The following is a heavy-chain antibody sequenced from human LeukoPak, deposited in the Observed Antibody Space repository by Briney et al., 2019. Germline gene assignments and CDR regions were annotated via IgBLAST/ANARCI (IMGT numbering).Heavy chain of an antibody. CDR1: GGTFSSYA. CDR2: IIPIFGTA. J-gene: IGHJ4*02. Sequence: APVKVSCKASGGTFSSYAISWVRQAPGQGLEWMGGIIPIFGTANYAQKFQGRVTITADESTSTAYMELSRLRSDDTAVYYCARDRSRTYYYDSSGYYYHYWGQGTLVTVSS. CDR3: ARDRSRTYYYDSSGYYYHY. V-gene: IGHV1-69*13. D-gene: IGHD3-22*01.